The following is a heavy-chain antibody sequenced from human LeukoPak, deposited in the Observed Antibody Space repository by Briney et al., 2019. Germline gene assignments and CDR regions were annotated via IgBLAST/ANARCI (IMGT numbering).Heavy chain of an antibody. J-gene: IGHJ4*02. D-gene: IGHD3-22*01. CDR3: ARSPDSDRLDY. CDR1: GGSISRHY. CDR2: ILYSGKT. Sequence: SETLSLTCNVSGGSISRHYWTWIRQPPGKGLEWIGNILYSGKTHHNPSLKSRVTISGDTSKNQFSLKLSSVTAADTAVYYCARSPDSDRLDYWGQGTLVTVSS. V-gene: IGHV4-59*11.